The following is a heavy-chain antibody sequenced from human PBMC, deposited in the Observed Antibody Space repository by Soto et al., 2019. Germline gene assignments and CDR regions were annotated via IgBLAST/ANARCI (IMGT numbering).Heavy chain of an antibody. CDR3: AHRVLRTVFGLVTTTAIYFDF. D-gene: IGHD3-3*01. CDR1: GFPLTTSGVG. J-gene: IGHJ4*02. CDR2: LYWDDDT. Sequence: QITLNESGPTVVRPTETLTLTCRFSGFPLTTSGVGVGWIRQSPGKAPEWLALLYWDDDTRYSASLKSRLTITKDTSKNPVVLTVSDLDPTDTATYYCAHRVLRTVFGLVTTTAIYFDFWGQGTPVAVSS. V-gene: IGHV2-5*02.